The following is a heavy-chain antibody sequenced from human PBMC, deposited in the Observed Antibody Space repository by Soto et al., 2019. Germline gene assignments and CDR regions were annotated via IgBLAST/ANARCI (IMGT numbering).Heavy chain of an antibody. CDR3: TTDPIAVAGTGSWFDP. J-gene: IGHJ5*02. D-gene: IGHD6-19*01. V-gene: IGHV3-15*01. Sequence: WVRHAPCKGLEWVGRIKSKTDGGTTDYAAPVKGRFTISRDDSKNTLYLQMNSLKTEDTAVYYCTTDPIAVAGTGSWFDPWGQGTMVTVSS. CDR2: IKSKTDGGTT.